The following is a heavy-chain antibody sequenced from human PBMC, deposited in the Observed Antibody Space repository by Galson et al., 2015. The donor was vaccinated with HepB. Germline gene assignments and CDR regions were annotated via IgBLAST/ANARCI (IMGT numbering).Heavy chain of an antibody. Sequence: SLRLSCAASGFTFSSYAMHWVRQAPGKGLEWVAVISYDGSNKYYADSVKGRFTISRDNSKNTLYLQMNSLRAEDTAVYYCARDGGGFLEWLFDYWGQGTLVTVSS. CDR3: ARDGGGFLEWLFDY. CDR1: GFTFSSYA. V-gene: IGHV3-30-3*01. D-gene: IGHD3-3*01. J-gene: IGHJ4*02. CDR2: ISYDGSNK.